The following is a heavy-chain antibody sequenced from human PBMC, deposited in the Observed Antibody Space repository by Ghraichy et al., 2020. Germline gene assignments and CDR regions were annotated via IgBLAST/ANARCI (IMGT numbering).Heavy chain of an antibody. CDR1: GFTFSSYA. CDR3: AKAGGGYYYDSSGYPGAFDI. J-gene: IGHJ3*02. CDR2: ISGSGGST. Sequence: GGSLRLSCAASGFTFSSYAMSWVRQAPGKGVEWVSAISGSGGSTYYADSVKGRFTMSRDNSKNTLYLQMNSLRAEDTAVYYCAKAGGGYYYDSSGYPGAFDIWGQGTMVTVSS. V-gene: IGHV3-23*01. D-gene: IGHD3-22*01.